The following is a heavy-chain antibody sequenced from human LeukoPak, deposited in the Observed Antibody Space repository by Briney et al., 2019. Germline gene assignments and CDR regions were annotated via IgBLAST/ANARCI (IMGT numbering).Heavy chain of an antibody. Sequence: QSGGSLRLSCAASGFTFSSYAMSWVRQAPGKGLEWVSAISGSGGSTYYADSVKGRFTISRDNSKNTLYLQMNSLRAEDTAVYYCAKSCSSTSCYGYFDYWGQGTLVTVSS. CDR3: AKSCSSTSCYGYFDY. J-gene: IGHJ4*02. CDR1: GFTFSSYA. D-gene: IGHD2-2*01. CDR2: ISGSGGST. V-gene: IGHV3-23*01.